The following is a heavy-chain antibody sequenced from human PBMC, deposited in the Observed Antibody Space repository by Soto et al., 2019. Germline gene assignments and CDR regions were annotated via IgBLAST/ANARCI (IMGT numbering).Heavy chain of an antibody. Sequence: ASVKVSCKASGGTFSSYTISWVRQAPGQGLEWMGRIIPILGIANYAQKFQGRVTITADKSTSTAYMELSSLRSEDTAVYYCARDYLAPVLLWFGEPQGYYYYGMDVWGQGTTVTVSS. V-gene: IGHV1-69*04. J-gene: IGHJ6*02. D-gene: IGHD3-10*01. CDR1: GGTFSSYT. CDR3: ARDYLAPVLLWFGEPQGYYYYGMDV. CDR2: IIPILGIA.